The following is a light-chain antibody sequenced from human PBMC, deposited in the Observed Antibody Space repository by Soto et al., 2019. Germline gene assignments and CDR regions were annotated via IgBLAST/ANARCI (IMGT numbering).Light chain of an antibody. V-gene: IGKV3-20*01. CDR1: QTLSRSW. J-gene: IGKJ5*01. CDR2: GAS. Sequence: EVVLTQSPGTLPLSPGERATLSCRATQTLSRSWLAWYQHKAGQAPRLLVSGASRRATGIPDRFSGGGAGTDFTLTISRLEPEDSALYYCQQYDRPPITFGQGTRLEIK. CDR3: QQYDRPPIT.